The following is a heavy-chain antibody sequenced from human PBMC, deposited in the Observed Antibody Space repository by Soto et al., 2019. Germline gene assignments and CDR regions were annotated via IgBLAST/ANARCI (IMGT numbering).Heavy chain of an antibody. D-gene: IGHD2-15*01. V-gene: IGHV3-23*01. CDR3: AKERGSVEGYYYYGMDV. CDR1: GFTFSSYA. J-gene: IGHJ6*02. CDR2: ISGSGGST. Sequence: GGSLRLSCAASGFTFSSYAMSWVRQAPGKGLEWVSAISGSGGSTYYADSVKGRFTISRDNSKNTLYLQMNSLRAEDTAVYYCAKERGSVEGYYYYGMDVWSQGTTVTVSS.